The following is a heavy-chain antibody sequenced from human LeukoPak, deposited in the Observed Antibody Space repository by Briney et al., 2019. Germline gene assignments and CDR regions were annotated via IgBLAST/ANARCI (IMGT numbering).Heavy chain of an antibody. Sequence: GGSLRLSCAASGFTFSSYAMSWVRQAPGKGLEWVSAISGSGGSTYYADSVKGRLTISRDNSKNTLYLQMNSLRAEDTAVYYCANQPRTHSSSPYFDYWGQGTLVTVSS. D-gene: IGHD6-6*01. CDR2: ISGSGGST. V-gene: IGHV3-23*01. CDR1: GFTFSSYA. J-gene: IGHJ4*02. CDR3: ANQPRTHSSSPYFDY.